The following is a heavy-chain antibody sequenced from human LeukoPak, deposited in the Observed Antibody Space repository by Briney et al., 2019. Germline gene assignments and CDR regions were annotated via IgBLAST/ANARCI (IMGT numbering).Heavy chain of an antibody. Sequence: GGSLRLSCAASGFTFSSYGMHWVRQAPGKGLEWVAVIWYDGSNKYYADSVKGRFTISRDNSRNTLYLQMNSLRAEDTAVYYCARTSDYYYYGMDVWGQGTTVTVSS. V-gene: IGHV3-33*01. J-gene: IGHJ6*02. CDR2: IWYDGSNK. CDR3: ARTSDYYYYGMDV. CDR1: GFTFSSYG.